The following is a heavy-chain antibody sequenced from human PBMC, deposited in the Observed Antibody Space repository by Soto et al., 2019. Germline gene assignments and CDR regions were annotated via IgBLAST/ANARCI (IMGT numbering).Heavy chain of an antibody. Sequence: GESLKISCKAFGYTFTNHWIGWVRQMPGKGLEWMGRIDPSDSYTNYSPSFQGHVTISADKSISTAYLQWSSLKASDTAMYYCARLQAAAGDNDLTFDYWGQGTLVTSPQ. CDR1: GYTFTNHW. D-gene: IGHD6-13*01. J-gene: IGHJ4*02. CDR2: IDPSDSYT. CDR3: ARLQAAAGDNDLTFDY. V-gene: IGHV5-10-1*01.